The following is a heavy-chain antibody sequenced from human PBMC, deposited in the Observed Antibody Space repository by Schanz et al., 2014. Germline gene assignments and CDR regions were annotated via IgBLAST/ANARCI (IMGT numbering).Heavy chain of an antibody. V-gene: IGHV4-59*08. J-gene: IGHJ6*02. CDR3: ARHSGYYYYYGMDV. CDR2: IYYTGTT. Sequence: QVQLQESGPGVVKPSETLSLTCTVSGGSISTYYWSWIRQSPGKGLEWIGYIYYTGTTNYNPSLKSRVTISVDTSKNQFSLSLSSVTAADTAVYYCARHSGYYYYYGMDVWGQGTTVTVSS. CDR1: GGSISTYY.